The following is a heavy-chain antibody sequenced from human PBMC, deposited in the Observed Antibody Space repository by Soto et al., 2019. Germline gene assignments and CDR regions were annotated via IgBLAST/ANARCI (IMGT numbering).Heavy chain of an antibody. D-gene: IGHD3-16*01. Sequence: EVQLVESGGGLVQPGGSLRLSCAASGFTVSSNHMSWVRQAPGKGLEWVSLIYSGGSTYYADSVNGRFTFSRDNSQNTLYLQMNSLRAEDTAVYYCAGPGEQHRYWGQGALVTVSS. CDR2: IYSGGST. CDR1: GFTVSSNH. CDR3: AGPGEQHRY. V-gene: IGHV3-66*01. J-gene: IGHJ4*02.